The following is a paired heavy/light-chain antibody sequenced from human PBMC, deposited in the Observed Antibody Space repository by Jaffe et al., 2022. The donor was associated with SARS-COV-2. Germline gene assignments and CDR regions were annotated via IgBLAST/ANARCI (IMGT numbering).Heavy chain of an antibody. J-gene: IGHJ4*02. Sequence: QVQLVESGGGVVQPGTSLRLSCAASGFSFSNYGMHWVRQPPGKGLEWVAVIWSDGSDTYYGDSVKGRVLISRDNSKSTLFLQMNTLSVEDTAVYYCARDLGFHASRFSGSLDLWGQGTLVTVSS. CDR3: ARDLGFHASRFSGSLDL. CDR2: IWSDGSDT. CDR1: GFSFSNYG. V-gene: IGHV3-33*01. D-gene: IGHD3-10*01.
Light chain of an antibody. Sequence: QSALTQPASMSGSPGQSITISCSGTSSDIGKYNLVSWFQQHPGKAPKLIIYEISERPSGVSDRFSGSKSGNTASLTISGLQAEDEADYYCGSYAVGTTLRLGGGTKLTVL. CDR3: GSYAVGTTLR. J-gene: IGLJ2*01. CDR1: SSDIGKYNL. CDR2: EIS. V-gene: IGLV2-23*02.